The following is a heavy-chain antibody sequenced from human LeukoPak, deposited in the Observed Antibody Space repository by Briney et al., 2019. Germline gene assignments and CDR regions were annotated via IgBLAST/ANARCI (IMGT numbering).Heavy chain of an antibody. V-gene: IGHV3-33*01. Sequence: GGSLRLSCAASGFTFSSYGMHWVRQAPGKGLEWVAVIWYDGSNKYYADSVKGRFTISRDNSKNTLYLQMNSLRAEDTAVYYCARGGYDFYAYYYYMDVWGKGTTVTVSS. J-gene: IGHJ6*03. CDR1: GFTFSSYG. CDR2: IWYDGSNK. CDR3: ARGGYDFYAYYYYMDV. D-gene: IGHD3-3*01.